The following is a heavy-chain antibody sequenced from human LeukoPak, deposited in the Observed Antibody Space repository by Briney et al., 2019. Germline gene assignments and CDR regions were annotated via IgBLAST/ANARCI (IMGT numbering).Heavy chain of an antibody. Sequence: SETLSLTCTVSGGSISNYYWSWIRQPPGKGLEWIGYIYNSGSTKYNPSLKSRVTISVDTSKNQFSLKLSSVTAADTAVYYCARRGRAGRYYYGSGSYYNEEYWGQGTLVTVSS. CDR2: IYNSGST. CDR3: ARRGRAGRYYYGSGSYYNEEY. V-gene: IGHV4-59*01. CDR1: GGSISNYY. J-gene: IGHJ4*02. D-gene: IGHD3-10*01.